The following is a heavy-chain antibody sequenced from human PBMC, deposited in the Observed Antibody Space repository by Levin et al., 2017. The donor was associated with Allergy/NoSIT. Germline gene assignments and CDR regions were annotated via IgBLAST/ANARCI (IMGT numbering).Heavy chain of an antibody. J-gene: IGHJ3*02. D-gene: IGHD5-18*01. CDR1: GFRLSDYY. V-gene: IGHV3-11*01. Sequence: GGSLRLSCAASGFRLSDYYMDWIRQAPGKGLEWVSYVSTSSSTISYADSVKGRFTISRDNAKNSVFLQMNSLRAEDTAVYYCVREGGGYTYGSDAFDIWGQGSLVTVSS. CDR2: VSTSSSTI. CDR3: VREGGGYTYGSDAFDI.